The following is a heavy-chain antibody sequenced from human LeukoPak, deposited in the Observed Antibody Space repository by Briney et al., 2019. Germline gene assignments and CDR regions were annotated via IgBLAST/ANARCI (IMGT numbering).Heavy chain of an antibody. D-gene: IGHD2-2*01. V-gene: IGHV4-61*01. CDR1: GYSISSGYY. CDR3: ARNPESCSSTSCFYMDV. J-gene: IGHJ6*03. Sequence: PSETLSLTCTVSGYSISSGYYWGWIRQPPGKGLEWIGYIYYSGSTNYNPSLKSRVTISVDTSKNQFSLKLSSVTAADTAVYYCARNPESCSSTSCFYMDVWGKGTTVTVSS. CDR2: IYYSGST.